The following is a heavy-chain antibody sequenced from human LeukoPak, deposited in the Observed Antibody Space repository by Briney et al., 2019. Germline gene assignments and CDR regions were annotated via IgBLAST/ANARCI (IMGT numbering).Heavy chain of an antibody. Sequence: SETLSLTCAVYGGSFSGYYWSWIRQPPGKGLEWIGEINHSGSTNYNPSLKSRVTISVDTSKNQFSLKLSSVTAADTAVYYCARGITPKILYYMDVWGKETTVTVSS. D-gene: IGHD4-23*01. J-gene: IGHJ6*03. V-gene: IGHV4-34*01. CDR1: GGSFSGYY. CDR2: INHSGST. CDR3: ARGITPKILYYMDV.